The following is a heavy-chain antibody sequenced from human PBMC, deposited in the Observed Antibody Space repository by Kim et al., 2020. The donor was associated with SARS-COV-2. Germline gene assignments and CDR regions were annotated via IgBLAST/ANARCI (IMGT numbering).Heavy chain of an antibody. V-gene: IGHV3-53*01. D-gene: IGHD4-17*01. J-gene: IGHJ3*02. CDR3: AREATVTTYPDAFDI. Sequence: DSVKGRFTISRDNSKNTLYLQMNSLRAEDTAVYYCAREATVTTYPDAFDIWGQGTMVTVSS.